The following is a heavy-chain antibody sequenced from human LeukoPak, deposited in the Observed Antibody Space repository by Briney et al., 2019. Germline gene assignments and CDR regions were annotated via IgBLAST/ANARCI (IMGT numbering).Heavy chain of an antibody. J-gene: IGHJ4*02. CDR3: ARGAAGAIDY. Sequence: SQTLSLTCAISGDSVSSNSAAWNWIRQSPSSGLGWLGRTYYRSKWYNYYGASVKSRITINPDTSKNQFSLQLNSVTPEDTAVYYCARGAAGAIDYWGQGTLVTVSS. CDR2: TYYRSKWYN. V-gene: IGHV6-1*01. D-gene: IGHD6-13*01. CDR1: GDSVSSNSAA.